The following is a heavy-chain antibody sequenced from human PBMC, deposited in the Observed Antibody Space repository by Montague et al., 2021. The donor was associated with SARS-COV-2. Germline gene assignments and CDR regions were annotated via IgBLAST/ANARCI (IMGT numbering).Heavy chain of an antibody. D-gene: IGHD2/OR15-2a*01. V-gene: IGHV4-39*01. CDR2: IYYSGTT. J-gene: IGHJ4*02. CDR1: GGSISSSSHY. CDR3: ARAQMAVTEYYPDC. Sequence: SETLSLTCSVSGGSISSSSHYWAWIRQPPGRRLEWIGTIYYSGTTLYHPSLKSRITMSVDTSDNQFSLQLNSVSATDTAIYYCARAQMAVTEYYPDCWGQGILVTVSS.